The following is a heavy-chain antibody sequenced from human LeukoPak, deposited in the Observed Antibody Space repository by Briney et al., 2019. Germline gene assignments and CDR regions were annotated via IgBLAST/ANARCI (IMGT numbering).Heavy chain of an antibody. D-gene: IGHD2-21*01. CDR3: ARHEEAYCGGDCYYDAFDI. Sequence: PSETLSLTCTVSGGSISSSSYYWGWIRQPPGKGLEWIGSIYYSGSTYYNPSLKSRVTISVDTSKNQFSLKLSSVTAADTAVYYCARHEEAYCGGDCYYDAFDIWGQGTMVTVSS. V-gene: IGHV4-39*01. CDR2: IYYSGST. J-gene: IGHJ3*02. CDR1: GGSISSSSYY.